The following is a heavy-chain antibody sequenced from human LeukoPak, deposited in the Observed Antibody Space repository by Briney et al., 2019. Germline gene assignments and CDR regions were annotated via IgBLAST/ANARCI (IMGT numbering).Heavy chain of an antibody. V-gene: IGHV1-69*04. J-gene: IGHJ5*02. CDR3: APKMYDSLVGFDP. CDR1: GGTFHSYA. Sequence: VASVKVSFKASGGTFHSYAISRGRQAPGQGVAWVGRIIPILGIANYAQKFQGRVTITADKSTSTAYMELSSLRSEDTAVYYCAPKMYDSLVGFDPWGQGTLVTVSS. CDR2: IIPILGIA. D-gene: IGHD6-6*01.